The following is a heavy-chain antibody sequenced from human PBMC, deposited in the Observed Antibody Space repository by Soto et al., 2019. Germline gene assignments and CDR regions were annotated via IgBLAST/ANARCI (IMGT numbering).Heavy chain of an antibody. CDR1: GGSISNVGYF. Sequence: QVQLQESGPGLVKPSQTLSLTCTVSGGSISNVGYFWSWIRQPPGKGLEGIGFIYHTGTTYYNSSLRSRVSISIDTSKSQFSLKLNSVTAADTAVYYCARVMAAMQNWLDPWGQGTLVTVSP. D-gene: IGHD2-2*01. V-gene: IGHV4-30-4*01. CDR3: ARVMAAMQNWLDP. J-gene: IGHJ5*02. CDR2: IYHTGTT.